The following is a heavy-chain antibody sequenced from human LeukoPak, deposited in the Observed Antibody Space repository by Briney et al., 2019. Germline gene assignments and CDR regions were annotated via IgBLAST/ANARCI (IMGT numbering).Heavy chain of an antibody. CDR3: ARHYYGSGSYYSPSWFDP. D-gene: IGHD3-10*01. CDR2: IYYSGST. CDR1: GGSISSSSFY. Sequence: PSETLSLTCTVSGGSISSSSFYWGWIRQPPGKGLEWIGSIYYSGSTYYNPSLKSRVTISLDTSKNQFSLRLSSVTAAGTAVYYCARHYYGSGSYYSPSWFDPWGQGTLVTVSS. V-gene: IGHV4-39*01. J-gene: IGHJ5*02.